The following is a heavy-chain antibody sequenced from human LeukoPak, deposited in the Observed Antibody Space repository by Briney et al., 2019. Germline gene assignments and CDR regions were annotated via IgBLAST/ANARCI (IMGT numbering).Heavy chain of an antibody. CDR1: GYTFTGYY. CDR3: AGVTSIAAAGTSYYYYGMDV. Sequence: ASVKVSCKASGYTFTGYYMHWVRQAPGQGLEWMGWINPNSGGTNYAQKFQGRVTMTRDTSINTAYMELSRLRSDDTAVYYSAGVTSIAAAGTSYYYYGMDVWGQGTTVTVSS. J-gene: IGHJ6*02. CDR2: INPNSGGT. D-gene: IGHD6-13*01. V-gene: IGHV1-2*02.